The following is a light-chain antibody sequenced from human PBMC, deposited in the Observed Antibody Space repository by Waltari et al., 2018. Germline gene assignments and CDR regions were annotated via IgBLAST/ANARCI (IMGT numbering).Light chain of an antibody. CDR3: LQHNAYPVT. V-gene: IGKV1-17*01. CDR1: QNISSY. CDR2: GAT. J-gene: IGKJ4*01. Sequence: DIQMTQSPSSLSASVGDTVTVTCRASQNISSYLSWFQQISGKAPKLLIYGATTLQSGVPSRFSGSGSGTEFTLTISSLQAEDFAAYYCLQHNAYPVTFGGGTKVEIK.